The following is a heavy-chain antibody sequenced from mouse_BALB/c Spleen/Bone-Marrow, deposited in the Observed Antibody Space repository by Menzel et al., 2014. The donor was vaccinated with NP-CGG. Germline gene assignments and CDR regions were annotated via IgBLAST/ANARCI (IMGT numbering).Heavy chain of an antibody. J-gene: IGHJ2*01. Sequence: DVKLVESGGGLVQPGGSLRLSCATSGFTFTDYYMSWVRQPPGKALEWLGFIRNKANGYTTEYSASVKGRFTISRDNSQSILCLQMNTLRAEDSATYYCARYDVYYYFDYWGQGTTLTVSS. CDR1: GFTFTDYY. CDR3: ARYDVYYYFDY. V-gene: IGHV7-3*02. D-gene: IGHD2-3*01. CDR2: IRNKANGYTT.